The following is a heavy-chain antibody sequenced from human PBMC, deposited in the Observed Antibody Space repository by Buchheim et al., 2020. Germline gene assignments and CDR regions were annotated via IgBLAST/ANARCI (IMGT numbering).Heavy chain of an antibody. D-gene: IGHD6-25*01. Sequence: EVQLVQSGAEVKKPGESLRISCKGSGFSFISYWIGWVRQTPGKGLEWMGIIHPSDSDARYSPSFQGQVTFSADKSVSTAYLQWSSLRAANTAIYYCVRHLAADDAFEIWDQGT. J-gene: IGHJ3*02. V-gene: IGHV5-51*01. CDR2: IHPSDSDA. CDR3: VRHLAADDAFEI. CDR1: GFSFISYW.